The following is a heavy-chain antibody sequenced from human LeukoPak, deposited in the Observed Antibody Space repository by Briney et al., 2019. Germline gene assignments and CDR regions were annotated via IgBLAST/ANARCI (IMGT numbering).Heavy chain of an antibody. J-gene: IGHJ4*02. D-gene: IGHD6-6*01. CDR2: IYYSGST. V-gene: IGHV4-30-4*02. CDR1: GGSISSGDHY. Sequence: SETLSLTCTVSGGSISSGDHYSSWIRQPPGKGLEWIGYIYYSGSTYYNPSLKSRVTISVDTSKNQFSLRLTSVTAADTAVYYCARGPLSYYFDYWGQGTLVTVSS. CDR3: ARGPLSYYFDY.